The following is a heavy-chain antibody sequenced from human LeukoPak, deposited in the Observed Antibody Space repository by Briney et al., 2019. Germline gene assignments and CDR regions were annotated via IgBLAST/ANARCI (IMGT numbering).Heavy chain of an antibody. CDR1: GFTFSSYG. J-gene: IGHJ3*02. CDR3: AKGGDYYDSSGYMDDAFDI. D-gene: IGHD3-22*01. V-gene: IGHV3-30*02. CDR2: IRCDGSNK. Sequence: PGGSLRLSCAASGFTFSSYGMHWVRQAPGKGLEGVAFIRCDGSNKYYADSVKGRFTISRDNSKNTLYLQMNSLRAEDTAVYYCAKGGDYYDSSGYMDDAFDIWGQGTMVTVSS.